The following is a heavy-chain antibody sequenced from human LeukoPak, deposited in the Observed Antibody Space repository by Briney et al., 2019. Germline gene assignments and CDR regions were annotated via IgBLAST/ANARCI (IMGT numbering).Heavy chain of an antibody. Sequence: ASVKVSCKASGYSFVLYGISWVRQAPGQGPEWMGWISTANGNTKYAQQFQDRVTMTADTSTTTAYMELRGLRSDDTAVYYCARDEDYGIFVNVDYWGQGTLVTVSS. V-gene: IGHV1-18*01. CDR2: ISTANGNT. D-gene: IGHD4-17*01. CDR3: ARDEDYGIFVNVDY. J-gene: IGHJ4*02. CDR1: GYSFVLYG.